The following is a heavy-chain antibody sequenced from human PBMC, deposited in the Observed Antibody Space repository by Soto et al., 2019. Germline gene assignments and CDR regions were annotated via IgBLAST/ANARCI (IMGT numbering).Heavy chain of an antibody. Sequence: KTSETLSLTCTVSGGSLSSYYWTWIRQSPGKGLEWIGYVYFSGNTNYNPSLKSRVAISIDTSKNQFSLRLASVTAADTAFYYCGSVRPSGYVLSWGQGTLVTASS. CDR3: GSVRPSGYVLS. V-gene: IGHV4-59*01. CDR1: GGSLSSYY. D-gene: IGHD6-25*01. J-gene: IGHJ5*02. CDR2: VYFSGNT.